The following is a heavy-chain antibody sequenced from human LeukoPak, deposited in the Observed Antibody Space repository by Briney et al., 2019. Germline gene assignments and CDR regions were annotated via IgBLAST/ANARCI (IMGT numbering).Heavy chain of an antibody. CDR2: IRYDGSNK. Sequence: GGFLRLSCAASGFNFSSYGMHWVRQAPGKGLEWVAFIRYDGSNKYYADSVKGRFTISRDNSKNTLYLQMNSLRAEDTAVYYCAKDRFYYGSSTKGYWGQGTLVTVSS. D-gene: IGHD3-10*01. CDR3: AKDRFYYGSSTKGY. CDR1: GFNFSSYG. V-gene: IGHV3-30*02. J-gene: IGHJ4*02.